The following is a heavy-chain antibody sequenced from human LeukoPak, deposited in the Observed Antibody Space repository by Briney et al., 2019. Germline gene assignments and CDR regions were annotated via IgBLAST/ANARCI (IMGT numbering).Heavy chain of an antibody. V-gene: IGHV4-34*01. CDR1: GGSFSGYY. Sequence: SETLSLTCAVYGGSFSGYYWSWIRQPPGKGLEWIGEINHSGSTNYNPSLKSRVTISVDTSKNQFSLKLSSVTAADTAVYYCARVFWSGYSYFDYWGQGTLVTVSS. CDR3: ARVFWSGYSYFDY. J-gene: IGHJ4*02. D-gene: IGHD3-3*01. CDR2: INHSGST.